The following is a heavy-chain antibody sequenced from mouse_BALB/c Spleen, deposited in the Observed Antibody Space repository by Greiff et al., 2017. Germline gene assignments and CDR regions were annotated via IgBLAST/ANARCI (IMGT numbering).Heavy chain of an antibody. D-gene: IGHD2-1*01. Sequence: DVKLVESGGGLVQPGGSLRLSCATSGFTFTDYYMSWVRQPPGKALEWLGFIRNKANGYTTEYSASVKGRFTISRDNSQSILYLQMNTLRAEDSATYYCAREDGNYDYWGQGTTLTVSS. J-gene: IGHJ2*01. V-gene: IGHV7-3*02. CDR1: GFTFTDYY. CDR3: AREDGNYDY. CDR2: IRNKANGYTT.